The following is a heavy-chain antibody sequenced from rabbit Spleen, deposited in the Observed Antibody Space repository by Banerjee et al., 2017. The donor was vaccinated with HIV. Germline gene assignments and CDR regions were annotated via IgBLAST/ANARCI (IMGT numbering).Heavy chain of an antibody. D-gene: IGHD1-1*01. J-gene: IGHJ4*01. V-gene: IGHV1S47*01. CDR2: IDFMFANT. CDR1: GFDFSRFG. CDR3: VREVYHILGL. Sequence: QEQLVESGGGLVQPGGSLTLSCKASGFDFSRFGVSWVRQAPGKGLEWIGYIDFMFANTYYASWVNGRFTISRDNAQNTLYLQLNSLTAADTATYFCVREVYHILGLWGPGTLVTVS.